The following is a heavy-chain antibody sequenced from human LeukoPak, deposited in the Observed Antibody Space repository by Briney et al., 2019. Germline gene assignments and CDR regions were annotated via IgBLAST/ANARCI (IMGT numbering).Heavy chain of an antibody. Sequence: GGSLRLSCAASGFTFSSYGMHWVRQAPGKGLEWVAVIWYDGSNKYYADSVKGRFTISRDNSKNTLYLQMNSLRAEDTAVNYCAKETISSSGYYSWFDPWGQGTLVTVSS. CDR3: AKETISSSGYYSWFDP. CDR1: GFTFSSYG. V-gene: IGHV3-33*06. D-gene: IGHD3-22*01. J-gene: IGHJ5*02. CDR2: IWYDGSNK.